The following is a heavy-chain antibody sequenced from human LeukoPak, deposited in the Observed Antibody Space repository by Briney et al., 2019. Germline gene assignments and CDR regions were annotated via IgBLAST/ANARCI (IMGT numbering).Heavy chain of an antibody. CDR1: GFTFSSYA. CDR2: ISGSGGST. Sequence: GGSLRLSCAASGFTFSSYAMSWVRQAPGKALEWVSAISGSGGSTYYADSVKGRFTISRDNSKNTLYLQMNSLRAEDTAVYFCAKDQDGGTAMVFDYWGQGTLVTVSS. V-gene: IGHV3-23*01. CDR3: AKDQDGGTAMVFDY. D-gene: IGHD5-18*01. J-gene: IGHJ4*02.